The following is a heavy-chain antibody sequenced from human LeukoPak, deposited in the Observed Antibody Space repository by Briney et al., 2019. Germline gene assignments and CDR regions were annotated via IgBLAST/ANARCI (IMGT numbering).Heavy chain of an antibody. CDR1: GGAISSSSY. CDR2: IYYSGST. V-gene: IGHV4-39*07. J-gene: IGHJ4*02. CDR3: ARVGSSWPHYYFDY. Sequence: SETLSLTCTVSGGAISSSSYWAWIRQPPGQGLEWIGNIYYSGSTYYNPSLKSRVTISVDTSKNHFSLKLCSVTAADTAVYNCARVGSSWPHYYFDYWGQGTLVTVSS. D-gene: IGHD6-13*01.